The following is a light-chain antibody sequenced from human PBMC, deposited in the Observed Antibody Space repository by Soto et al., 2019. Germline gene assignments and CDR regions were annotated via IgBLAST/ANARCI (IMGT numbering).Light chain of an antibody. J-gene: IGKJ1*01. Sequence: DIQMTQSPSTLSASLGDTVTVTCLASHSVSGLLALYQQKPGEAPKLLIFDVSSLESGVPSRFSGSRSGTEFTLTISSLQPDDFATYYCQQYNTYPWTFGQGTKV. CDR1: HSVSGL. V-gene: IGKV1-5*01. CDR2: DVS. CDR3: QQYNTYPWT.